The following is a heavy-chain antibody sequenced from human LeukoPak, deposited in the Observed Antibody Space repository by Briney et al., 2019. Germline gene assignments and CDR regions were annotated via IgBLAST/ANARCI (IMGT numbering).Heavy chain of an antibody. CDR3: ARGVLARGSSGWYFDY. CDR1: RFTFSSYA. Sequence: GGSLRLSCAASRFTFSSYAMHWVRQAPGKGLEYVSAVSSNGGSTYYANSVKGRFTISRDNSKNTLYLQMGSLRAEDMAVYYCARGVLARGSSGWYFDYWGQGTLVTVSS. CDR2: VSSNGGST. D-gene: IGHD6-19*01. V-gene: IGHV3-64*01. J-gene: IGHJ4*02.